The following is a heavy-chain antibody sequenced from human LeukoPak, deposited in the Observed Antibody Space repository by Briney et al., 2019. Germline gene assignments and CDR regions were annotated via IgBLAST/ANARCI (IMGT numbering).Heavy chain of an antibody. Sequence: PGGSLRLSCAASGLTFRNYAMSWVRQAPGKGLEWVSTVGGTDAITYYADSVKGRFTISRDNSKNTLYLQMNSLRAEDTAVYYCAKVLFSSGWFHYWGQGTLVTVSS. J-gene: IGHJ4*02. CDR2: VGGTDAIT. CDR3: AKVLFSSGWFHY. CDR1: GLTFRNYA. V-gene: IGHV3-23*01. D-gene: IGHD6-19*01.